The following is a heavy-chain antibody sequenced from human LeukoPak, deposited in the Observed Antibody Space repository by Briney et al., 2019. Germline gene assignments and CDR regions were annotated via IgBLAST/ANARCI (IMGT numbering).Heavy chain of an antibody. CDR3: ARHRGAAGRDYFDL. V-gene: IGHV4-59*08. Sequence: SETLSLTCTVSGGSITSYYWSWIRQPPGKGLERIGYIYYTGDTNCIPSLKSRVTISTDTSKNQFSLKLTSVTAADTARYYCARHRGAAGRDYFDLWGQGTLVTVSS. J-gene: IGHJ4*02. CDR1: GGSITSYY. D-gene: IGHD6-25*01. CDR2: IYYTGDT.